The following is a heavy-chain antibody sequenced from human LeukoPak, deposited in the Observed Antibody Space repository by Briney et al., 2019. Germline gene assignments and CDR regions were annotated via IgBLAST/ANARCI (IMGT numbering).Heavy chain of an antibody. Sequence: ASVKVSCKASGGTFSSYAISWVRQAPGQGLEWMGGIIPIFGTANYAQKFQGRVTITADESTSTAYMELSSLRSEDTAVYYCARDQIDDCGGKDYYYYGMDVWGQGTTVTVSS. CDR2: IIPIFGTA. J-gene: IGHJ6*02. D-gene: IGHD4-23*01. V-gene: IGHV1-69*13. CDR3: ARDQIDDCGGKDYYYYGMDV. CDR1: GGTFSSYA.